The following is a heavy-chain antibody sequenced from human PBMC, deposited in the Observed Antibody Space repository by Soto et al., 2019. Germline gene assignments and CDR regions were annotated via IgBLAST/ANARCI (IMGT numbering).Heavy chain of an antibody. J-gene: IGHJ5*02. CDR3: ARLRIATNNYKWFDP. V-gene: IGHV4-31*03. Sequence: SETLSLTCSVSGAALNSETYYWSWIRQVPGKGMEWIGHIYVTGAVDYNPSLRDRITISQDTSERQFSLNLRLVTAADTAVYYCARLRIATNNYKWFDPWGQGTLVTVSS. D-gene: IGHD2-21*01. CDR2: IYVTGAV. CDR1: GAALNSETYY.